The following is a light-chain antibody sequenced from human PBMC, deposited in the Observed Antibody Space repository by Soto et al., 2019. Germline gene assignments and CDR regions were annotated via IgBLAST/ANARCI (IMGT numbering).Light chain of an antibody. CDR3: PQYCCSPKT. CDR1: QSVGSNY. Sequence: EIVLTQSPATLSLSPGERATLSCRASQSVGSNYLGWYQQKPGQAPRLLIYGASSRATGIPDRFSGSGSATDFTLTISRLEPEDFAVYYCPQYCCSPKTFGQGTKVEVK. J-gene: IGKJ1*01. V-gene: IGKV3-20*01. CDR2: GAS.